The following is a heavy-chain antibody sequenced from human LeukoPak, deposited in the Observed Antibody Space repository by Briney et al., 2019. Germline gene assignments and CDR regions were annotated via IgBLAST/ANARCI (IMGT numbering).Heavy chain of an antibody. D-gene: IGHD3-10*01. V-gene: IGHV3-23*01. CDR1: GFTFSSYA. CDR2: ISGSGGST. CDR3: AKGTAYGSGRFDY. Sequence: TGGSLRLSCAASGFTFSSYAMSWVRQAPGKGLEWVSAISGSGGSTYYADSVKGRFTISRDNSKNTLYLQMNSLRAEDTAVYYCAKGTAYGSGRFDYWGQGTLVTVSS. J-gene: IGHJ4*02.